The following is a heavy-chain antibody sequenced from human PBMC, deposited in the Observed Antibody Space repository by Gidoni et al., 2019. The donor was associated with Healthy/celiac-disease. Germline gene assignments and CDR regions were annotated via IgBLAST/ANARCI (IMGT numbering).Heavy chain of an antibody. CDR1: GYTFTGYY. Sequence: QVQLVQSGAEVKKPGASVKVSCKASGYTFTGYYMHWVRQAPGQGLEWMGWINPNSGGTNYAQKFQGRVTMTRDTSISTAYMELSRLRSDDTAVYYCARSYDFWSGYFRRGNYYYMDVWGKGTTVTVSS. J-gene: IGHJ6*03. CDR3: ARSYDFWSGYFRRGNYYYMDV. CDR2: INPNSGGT. V-gene: IGHV1-2*02. D-gene: IGHD3-3*01.